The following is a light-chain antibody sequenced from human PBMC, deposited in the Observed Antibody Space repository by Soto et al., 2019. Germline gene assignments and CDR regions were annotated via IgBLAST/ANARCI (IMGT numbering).Light chain of an antibody. CDR2: KPS. V-gene: IGKV1-5*03. Sequence: DIQMTQSPSTLSESVGDRVTITCRASQSITDWLAWYQQKPGKAPKFLIYKPSNLEGGVPSRFSGSGSGTEFTLTIGSVQPDDFATYYCQYWDDYSWTFGQGTKVEIK. CDR1: QSITDW. J-gene: IGKJ1*01. CDR3: QYWDDYSWT.